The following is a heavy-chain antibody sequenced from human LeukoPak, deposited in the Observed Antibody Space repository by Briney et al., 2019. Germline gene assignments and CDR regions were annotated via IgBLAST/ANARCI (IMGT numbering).Heavy chain of an antibody. CDR3: ARGGVSQGGVAGTKEDYYYYYMDV. J-gene: IGHJ6*03. CDR1: GGSFSGYY. Sequence: RPSETLSLTCAVYGGSFSGYYWSWIRQPPGKGVEWIGEINHSGSTTYNPSLKSRVTISVDTSKNQFSLKLSSVTAADTAVYYCARGGVSQGGVAGTKEDYYYYYMDVWGKGTTVTVSS. D-gene: IGHD6-19*01. V-gene: IGHV4-34*01. CDR2: INHSGST.